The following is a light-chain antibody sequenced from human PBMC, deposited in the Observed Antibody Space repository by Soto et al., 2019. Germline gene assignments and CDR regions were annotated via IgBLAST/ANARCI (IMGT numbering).Light chain of an antibody. CDR2: DAS. CDR3: QQRSNWPPMYT. J-gene: IGKJ2*01. CDR1: QSVSSY. Sequence: EIVLTQSPATLSLSPGERATLSCRARQSVSSYLAWYQQKPGQAPRLLIYDASNRATGIPARFSGSGSGTDFTLPISSLQPEDPAVYYCQQRSNWPPMYTFGRGTKMEIK. V-gene: IGKV3-11*01.